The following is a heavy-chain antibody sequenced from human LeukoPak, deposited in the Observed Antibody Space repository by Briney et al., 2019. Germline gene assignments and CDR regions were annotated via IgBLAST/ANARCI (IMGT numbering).Heavy chain of an antibody. CDR3: AREGDWGPFDY. V-gene: IGHV3-74*01. J-gene: IGHJ4*02. CDR1: GFTFSNYW. D-gene: IGHD7-27*01. CDR2: IRSDGSGT. Sequence: GGSLRLSCAASGFTFSNYWMYWVRQPPGEGLVWVSHIRSDGSGTTYADSMKGRFTISRDNAKNTLYLQMNSLRAEDTAVYYCAREGDWGPFDYWGQGTLVTVSS.